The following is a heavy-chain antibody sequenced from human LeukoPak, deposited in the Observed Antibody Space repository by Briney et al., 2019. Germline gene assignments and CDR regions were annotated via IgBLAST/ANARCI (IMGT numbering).Heavy chain of an antibody. J-gene: IGHJ6*02. V-gene: IGHV3-30*18. CDR1: RFTFTNYG. Sequence: PGGSVRLSCAASRFTFTNYGMHWVRQAPGKGLEWVAFISYDGSNQYYADSVKGRFTVSRDNSKNTLYLQMNSLRAEDTALYYCAKVQSSGETAHYVVDVWGQGTTVTVCS. CDR3: AKVQSSGETAHYVVDV. D-gene: IGHD5-24*01. CDR2: ISYDGSNQ.